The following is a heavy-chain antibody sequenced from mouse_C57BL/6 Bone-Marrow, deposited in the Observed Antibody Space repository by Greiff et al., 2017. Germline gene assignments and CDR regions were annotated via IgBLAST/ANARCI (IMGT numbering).Heavy chain of an antibody. CDR3: AREMVTTGYYFDY. V-gene: IGHV5-16*01. CDR2: INYDGSST. CDR1: GFTFSDYY. D-gene: IGHD2-2*01. Sequence: EVKLVESEGGLVQPGSSMKLSCTASGFTFSDYYMAWVRQVPEKGLEWVANINYDGSSTYYLDSLKSRFIISRDNAKNILYLQMSSLKSEDTATYYSAREMVTTGYYFDYWGQGTTLTVSS. J-gene: IGHJ2*01.